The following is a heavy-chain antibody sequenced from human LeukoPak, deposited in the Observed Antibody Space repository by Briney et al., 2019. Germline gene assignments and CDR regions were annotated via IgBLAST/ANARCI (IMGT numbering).Heavy chain of an antibody. CDR2: IKSKPDGGTT. D-gene: IGHD2-2*01. Sequence: GGSLRLSCAASGFAASGFTFSNAWMSWVRQAPGKGLEWVGRIKSKPDGGTTDYAAPVKGRFTISRDDSKNTLYLQMNSLKTEDTAVYYCTTEVDWGQGTLVTVSS. CDR1: GFTFSNAW. V-gene: IGHV3-15*01. CDR3: TTEVD. J-gene: IGHJ4*02.